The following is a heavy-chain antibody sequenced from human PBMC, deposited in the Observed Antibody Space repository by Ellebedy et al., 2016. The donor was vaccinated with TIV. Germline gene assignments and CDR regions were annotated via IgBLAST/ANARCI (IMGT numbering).Heavy chain of an antibody. V-gene: IGHV3-7*01. CDR2: INRPGTVT. D-gene: IGHD4-17*01. J-gene: IGHJ5*01. CDR3: ARYGDYDFNS. CDR1: GFTFSAFW. Sequence: GGSLRLSXAASGFTFSAFWMGWVRQAPVKGLEWVAKINRPGTVTQHADSLRGRFTISRDNSKNLLYLQMNSLTSDDTAVYYCARYGDYDFNSWGQGTLVTVSS.